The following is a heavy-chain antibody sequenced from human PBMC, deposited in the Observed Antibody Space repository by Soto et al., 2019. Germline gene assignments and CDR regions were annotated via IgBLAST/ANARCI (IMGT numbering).Heavy chain of an antibody. CDR3: ARGGYCSSTSCQDRRHDAFDI. Sequence: QVQLQQWGAGLLKPSETLSLTCAVYGGSFSGYYWSWIRQPPGKGLEWIGEINHSGSTNYNPSLKSGVTISVDTSKNQFSLKLSSVTAADTAVYYCARGGYCSSTSCQDRRHDAFDIWGQGTMVTVSS. CDR1: GGSFSGYY. J-gene: IGHJ3*02. D-gene: IGHD2-2*01. V-gene: IGHV4-34*01. CDR2: INHSGST.